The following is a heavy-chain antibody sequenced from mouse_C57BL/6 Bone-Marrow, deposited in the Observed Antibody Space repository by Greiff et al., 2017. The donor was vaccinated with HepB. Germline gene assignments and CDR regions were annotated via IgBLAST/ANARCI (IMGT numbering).Heavy chain of an antibody. Sequence: VQLQQPGAELVKPGASVKLSCKASGYTFTSYWMHWVKQRPGRGLEWIGRIDPNSGGTKYNEKFKSKATLTVDKPYSTAYMQLSSLTSEDSAVYYCARGGSQIYYTLSAMDYWGQGTSVTVSS. D-gene: IGHD2-1*01. J-gene: IGHJ4*01. V-gene: IGHV1-72*01. CDR1: GYTFTSYW. CDR2: IDPNSGGT. CDR3: ARGGSQIYYTLSAMDY.